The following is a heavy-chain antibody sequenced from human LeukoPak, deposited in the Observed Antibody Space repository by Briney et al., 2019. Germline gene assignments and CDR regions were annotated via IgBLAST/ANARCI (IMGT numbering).Heavy chain of an antibody. CDR2: ISYDGSNK. D-gene: IGHD2-2*02. Sequence: GGSLRLSCAASGFTFSSYGMHWVRQAPGKGLEWVAVISYDGSNKYYADSVKGRFTISRDNSKNTLYLQMNSLRAEDTAVYYCAKDVGYCSSTSCYMGGYYYYGMDVWGQGTLVTVSS. V-gene: IGHV3-30*18. CDR3: AKDVGYCSSTSCYMGGYYYYGMDV. CDR1: GFTFSSYG. J-gene: IGHJ6*02.